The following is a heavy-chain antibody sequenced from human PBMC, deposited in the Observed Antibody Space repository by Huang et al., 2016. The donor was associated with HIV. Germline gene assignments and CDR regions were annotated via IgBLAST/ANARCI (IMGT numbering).Heavy chain of an antibody. CDR1: GGSFSGHY. D-gene: IGHD3-22*01. CDR3: ARMFKYDSGGYWGNDAFDI. V-gene: IGHV4-34*02. CDR2: IRDSGST. J-gene: IGHJ3*02. Sequence: QVQLQQWGAELLKPSETLSLTCAVSGGSFSGHYWTWIRQPPGGGREWIGEIRDSGSTTYNPSLKSRVTISGDTSQSQFSLKLNSVTAADTAIYYCARMFKYDSGGYWGNDAFDIWGQGTMVTVSS.